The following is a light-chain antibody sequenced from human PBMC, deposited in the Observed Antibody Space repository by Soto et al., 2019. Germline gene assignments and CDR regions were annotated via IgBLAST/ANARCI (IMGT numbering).Light chain of an antibody. V-gene: IGKV3D-20*02. Sequence: EIILTQSPDTLSLSPGERATLSCSASQTVSSNYLAWCQQRPGQAPRLLIYGASTRAAGIPDRFSGSGSGTDFTLTITRLEPEDFAVYYCQQRSNWPIITFGQGTRLEIK. CDR1: QTVSSNY. J-gene: IGKJ5*01. CDR2: GAS. CDR3: QQRSNWPIIT.